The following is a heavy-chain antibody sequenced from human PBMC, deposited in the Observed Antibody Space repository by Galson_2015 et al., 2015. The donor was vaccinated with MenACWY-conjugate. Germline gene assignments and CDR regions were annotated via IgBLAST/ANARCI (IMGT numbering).Heavy chain of an antibody. CDR2: LTPHSGGA. V-gene: IGHV1-2*06. Sequence: SVKVPCKASGYTFTGFYLHWVRQAPGQGLEWMGRLTPHSGGAEYAQKFQGRVTLSRDMSINTAYMELSSLRFDDTAIYYCARGYAGGHMDVWGEGTTVTVSS. D-gene: IGHD2-2*01. CDR1: GYTFTGFY. CDR3: ARGYAGGHMDV. J-gene: IGHJ6*03.